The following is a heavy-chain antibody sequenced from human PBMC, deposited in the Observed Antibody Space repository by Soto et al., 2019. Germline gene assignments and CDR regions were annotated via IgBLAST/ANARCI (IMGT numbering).Heavy chain of an antibody. D-gene: IGHD2-2*01. CDR1: GFTFSNYD. CDR2: LSFDGSNK. V-gene: IGHV3-30*18. Sequence: GGSLRLSCAASGFTFSNYDMHWVRQAPGEGLEWVAVLSFDGSNKNYADSVKGRFTISRDNSKNTLFLQMNSLRTEDTAVYFCAKDFYTVRVPAAPRPHYFDFWGPGTLVTVSS. CDR3: AKDFYTVRVPAAPRPHYFDF. J-gene: IGHJ4*02.